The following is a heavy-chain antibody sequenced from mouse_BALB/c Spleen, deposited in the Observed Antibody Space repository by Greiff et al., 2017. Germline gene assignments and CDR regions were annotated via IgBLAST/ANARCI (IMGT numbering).Heavy chain of an antibody. D-gene: IGHD1-1*01. V-gene: IGHV1S135*01. CDR2: IDPFNGGT. Sequence: LVESGPELMKPGASVKISCKASGYSFTSYYMHWVKQSHGKSLEWIGYIDPFNGGTSYNQKFKGKATLTVDKSSSTAYMHLSSLTSEDSAVYYCARRSLYYYGSDYWGQGTTLTVSS. CDR3: ARRSLYYYGSDY. J-gene: IGHJ2*01. CDR1: GYSFTSYY.